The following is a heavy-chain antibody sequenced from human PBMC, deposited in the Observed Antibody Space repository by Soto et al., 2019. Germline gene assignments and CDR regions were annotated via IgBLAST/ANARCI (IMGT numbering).Heavy chain of an antibody. CDR3: SRKVNSYYGMDV. J-gene: IGHJ6*04. CDR1: GASISSDDHY. CDR2: ISYSGST. Sequence: QVQLQESGPGLVKPSQTLSLTCSISGASISSDDHYWSWFRQPPGKGLEWIGYISYSGSTYYNPSLKCVMSISVDTPDTQFSPILSTVTATDTAVFYCSRKVNSYYGMDVWGKVTTVTVSS. V-gene: IGHV4-30-4*01.